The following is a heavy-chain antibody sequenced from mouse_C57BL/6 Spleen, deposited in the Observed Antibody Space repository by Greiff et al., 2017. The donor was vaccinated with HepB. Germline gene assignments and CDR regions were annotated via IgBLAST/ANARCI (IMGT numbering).Heavy chain of an antibody. V-gene: IGHV3-6*01. D-gene: IGHD1-1*01. CDR3: ARGGIRHYYAMDY. Sequence: EVKLMESGPGLVKPSQSLSLTCSVTGYSITSGYYWNWIRQFPGNNLEWMGYISYDGSNNYNPSLKNRISITRDTSKNQFFLKLNSVTTEDTATYYCARGGIRHYYAMDYWGQGTSVTVSS. CDR2: ISYDGSN. J-gene: IGHJ4*01. CDR1: GYSITSGYY.